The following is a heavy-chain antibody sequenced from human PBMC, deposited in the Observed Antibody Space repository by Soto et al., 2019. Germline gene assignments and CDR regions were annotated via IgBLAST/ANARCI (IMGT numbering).Heavy chain of an antibody. Sequence: GGSLRLSCAASGFTFSSYSMNWVRQAPGKGLEWVSYISSSSSTIYYADSVKGRFTISRDNAKNSLYLQMNSLRAEDTAVYYCARDSDETGIDYWGQGTLVTVSS. CDR3: ARDSDETGIDY. D-gene: IGHD3-9*01. CDR2: ISSSSSTI. J-gene: IGHJ4*02. CDR1: GFTFSSYS. V-gene: IGHV3-48*01.